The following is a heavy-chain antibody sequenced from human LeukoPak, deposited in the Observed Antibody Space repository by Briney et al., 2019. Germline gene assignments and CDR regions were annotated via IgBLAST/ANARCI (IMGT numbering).Heavy chain of an antibody. CDR2: INHSGST. D-gene: IGHD2-2*01. CDR3: ARDTPPAATFYYYYYYMDV. CDR1: GGSFSGYY. Sequence: PSETLSLTCAVYGGSFSGYYWSWIRQPPGKGLEWIGEINHSGSTNYNPSLKSRVTISVDTSKNQFSLKLSSVTAADTAVYYCARDTPPAATFYYYYYYMDVWGKGTTVTVSS. J-gene: IGHJ6*03. V-gene: IGHV4-34*01.